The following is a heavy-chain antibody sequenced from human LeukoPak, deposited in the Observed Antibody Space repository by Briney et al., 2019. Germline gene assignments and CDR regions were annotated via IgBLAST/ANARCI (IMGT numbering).Heavy chain of an antibody. D-gene: IGHD1-26*01. Sequence: GGSLRLSCAASGFTFSSYAMSWVRQAPGQGLEWVSAISGSGGSTYYADSVKGRFTISRDNSKNTLYLQMNSLRAEDTAVYYCAKDFVGAPRFWAYFQHWGQGTLVTVSS. J-gene: IGHJ1*01. CDR2: ISGSGGST. CDR1: GFTFSSYA. V-gene: IGHV3-23*01. CDR3: AKDFVGAPRFWAYFQH.